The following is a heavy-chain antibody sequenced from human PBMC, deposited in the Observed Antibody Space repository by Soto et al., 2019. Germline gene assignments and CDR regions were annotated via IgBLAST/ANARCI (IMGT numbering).Heavy chain of an antibody. CDR2: ISYSGST. CDR1: GGSISSGFYY. V-gene: IGHV4-31*03. CDR3: ASWTTVTTERFDAFDN. J-gene: IGHJ3*02. Sequence: SETLSLTCTVSGGSISSGFYYWSWIRQHPGEGLEWIGYISYSGSTYYNPSLKSRVAISVDTSKIQFSLKLSSVTAADTAVYYCASWTTVTTERFDAFDNWGQGTMVTVSS. D-gene: IGHD4-17*01.